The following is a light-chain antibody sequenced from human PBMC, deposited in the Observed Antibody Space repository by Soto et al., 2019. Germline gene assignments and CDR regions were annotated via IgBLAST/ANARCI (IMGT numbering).Light chain of an antibody. V-gene: IGKV1-8*01. CDR3: QQYNSYPRT. Sequence: IQMTQSPSSLSASVGDRVTITCRASQGVSSYLAWYQQKPGKAPKLLISAASTLQSGVPSRFSGSGSGTDFTLTISCLQSEDFATYYCQQYNSYPRTFGQGTKVDIK. CDR1: QGVSSY. CDR2: AAS. J-gene: IGKJ1*01.